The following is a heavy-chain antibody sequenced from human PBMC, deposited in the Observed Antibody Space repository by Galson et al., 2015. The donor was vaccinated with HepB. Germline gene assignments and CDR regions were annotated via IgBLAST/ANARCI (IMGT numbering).Heavy chain of an antibody. CDR1: GFTFSSYA. CDR2: ISYDGSKK. J-gene: IGHJ6*02. CDR3: ARDRQWLASYYNNGMDV. D-gene: IGHD6-19*01. Sequence: SLRLSCAASGFTFSSYAMHWVRQAPGKGLEWVAAISYDGSKKYYTHSVKGRFTISRDKSKNTLYLQMNSLRPEDTAVYYCARDRQWLASYYNNGMDVWGQGTTVTVSS. V-gene: IGHV3-30*04.